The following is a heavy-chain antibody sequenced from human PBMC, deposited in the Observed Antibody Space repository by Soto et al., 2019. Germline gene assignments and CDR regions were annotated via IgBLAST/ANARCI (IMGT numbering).Heavy chain of an antibody. J-gene: IGHJ4*02. CDR3: ARGRGWGAPNDY. CDR1: GFTFISYD. Sequence: GGSLRLSCAASGFTFISYDMIWVRQAPGKGLEWVSYISSSGSSTSYADSVKGRFTISRDNAKNSLYLQMDSLRGDDTAVYYCARGRGWGAPNDYWGQGTLVTVSS. CDR2: ISSSGSST. V-gene: IGHV3-48*03. D-gene: IGHD3-16*01.